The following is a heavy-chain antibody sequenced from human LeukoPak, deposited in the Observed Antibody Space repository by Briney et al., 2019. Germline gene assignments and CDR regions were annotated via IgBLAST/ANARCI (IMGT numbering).Heavy chain of an antibody. CDR1: GYTFTGYY. Sequence: GASVKVSCKASGYTFTGYYMHWVRQAPGQGLEWMGWISPNSGGTNYAQKFQGRVTMTRDTSISTAYMELSRLRSDDTAVYYCARDPSGSYWGCDYWGQGTLVTVSS. V-gene: IGHV1-2*02. CDR3: ARDPSGSYWGCDY. CDR2: ISPNSGGT. D-gene: IGHD1-26*01. J-gene: IGHJ4*02.